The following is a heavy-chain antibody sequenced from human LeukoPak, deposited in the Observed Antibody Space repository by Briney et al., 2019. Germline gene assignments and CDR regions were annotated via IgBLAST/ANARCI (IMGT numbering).Heavy chain of an antibody. Sequence: GGSLRLSSAPPGFTFSSYTISNGPQAPRKGLERVSALSGSGSTTYYADSVKGRFTISRDNSKNTLYLQMNSLRAEDTARYSCAKVSSGCYFDYWGQGTLITVSS. J-gene: IGHJ4*02. CDR3: AKVSSGCYFDY. D-gene: IGHD3-22*01. CDR2: LSGSGSTT. V-gene: IGHV3-23*01. CDR1: GFTFSSYT.